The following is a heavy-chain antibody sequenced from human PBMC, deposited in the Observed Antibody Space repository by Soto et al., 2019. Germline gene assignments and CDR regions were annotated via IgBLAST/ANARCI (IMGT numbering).Heavy chain of an antibody. D-gene: IGHD6-19*01. J-gene: IGHJ4*02. Sequence: SETLSLTCTVSGDSISSSGYYWGWIRQPPGKGLEWIGTIYYSGSTYYNPSLKSRVTMSVDTSKNQFSLKLNSVTAADTAVYYCASLLAGVAVAHWGQGTLVTVSS. CDR1: GDSISSSGYY. V-gene: IGHV4-39*01. CDR2: IYYSGST. CDR3: ASLLAGVAVAH.